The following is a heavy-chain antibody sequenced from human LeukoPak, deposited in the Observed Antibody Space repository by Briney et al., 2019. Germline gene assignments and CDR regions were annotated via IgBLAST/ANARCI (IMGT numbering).Heavy chain of an antibody. V-gene: IGHV3-30*03. CDR1: GITFNKYR. J-gene: IGHJ4*02. CDR2: ISYDGSNK. D-gene: IGHD6-6*01. CDR3: ARAERPYSSSSEFDY. Sequence: GGSLRLSCEASGITFNKYRIHWVRQAPGKGLEWVAVISYDGSNKYYTDSVKGRFTIPRDNSKNTLYLQMNSLKTEDTAVYYCARAERPYSSSSEFDYWGQGTLVTVSS.